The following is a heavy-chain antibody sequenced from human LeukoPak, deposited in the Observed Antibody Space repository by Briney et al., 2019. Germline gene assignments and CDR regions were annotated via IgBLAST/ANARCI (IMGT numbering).Heavy chain of an antibody. J-gene: IGHJ4*02. CDR3: ARGGGSRAQFAQV. D-gene: IGHD3-10*01. CDR1: GYTFTNYD. CDR2: MNPNTDNT. V-gene: IGHV1-8*01. Sequence: ASVKVSYKASGYTFTNYDINWVRPATGQVLEWMGWMNPNTDNTGYAQNFQGRVTMTRNTSISTAYMELSSLRSEDTAVYYCARGGGSRAQFAQVWGQGTLVTVSS.